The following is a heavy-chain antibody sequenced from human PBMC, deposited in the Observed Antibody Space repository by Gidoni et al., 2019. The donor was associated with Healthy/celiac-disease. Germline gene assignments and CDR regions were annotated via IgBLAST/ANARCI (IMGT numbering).Heavy chain of an antibody. CDR2: IYHSGST. V-gene: IGHV4-38-2*02. D-gene: IGHD6-6*01. CDR1: GYSISSGYY. J-gene: IGHJ2*01. Sequence: QVQLQESGPGLVKPSETLSLTCTVSGYSISSGYYWGWIRQPPGKGLEWIGSIYHSGSTYYNPSLKSRVTISVDTSKNQFSLKLSSVTAADTAVYYCARDSSSSGYFDLWGRGTLVTVSS. CDR3: ARDSSSSGYFDL.